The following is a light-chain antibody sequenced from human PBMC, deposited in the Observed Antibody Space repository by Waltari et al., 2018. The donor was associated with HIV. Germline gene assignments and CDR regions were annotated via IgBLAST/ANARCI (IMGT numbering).Light chain of an antibody. CDR1: QSIRNY. J-gene: IGKJ4*01. Sequence: ELVLTPSLATLYLSLVDMTTLSSTASQSIRNYLAWFQQKPGQAPRLLIYDASNRATGIPARFSGSGSGTDFALTISSLEPEDFAVYYCQQRSDWPLTFGGGTKVEIK. CDR2: DAS. V-gene: IGKV3-11*01. CDR3: QQRSDWPLT.